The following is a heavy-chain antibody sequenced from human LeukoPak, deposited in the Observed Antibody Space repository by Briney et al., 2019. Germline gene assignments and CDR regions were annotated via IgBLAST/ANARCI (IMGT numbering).Heavy chain of an antibody. CDR1: GFTLSSYA. V-gene: IGHV3-23*01. D-gene: IGHD3-22*01. J-gene: IGHJ4*02. CDR3: AKSGDSSGYYYQFDY. Sequence: GGSLRLSCAASGFTLSSYAMSWVRQAPGKGLEWVSAISGSGGSTYYADSVKGRFTISRDNSKNTLYLQMNSLRTEDTAVYYCAKSGDSSGYYYQFDYWGQGTLVTVSS. CDR2: ISGSGGST.